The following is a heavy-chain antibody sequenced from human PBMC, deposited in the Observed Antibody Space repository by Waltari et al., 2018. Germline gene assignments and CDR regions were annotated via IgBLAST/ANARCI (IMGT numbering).Heavy chain of an antibody. Sequence: VQLQESGPALVKPSETLSLTCTVTGGSMSNFYWSWIRQPPGKGPEWIGYISHTGNTNYNPSLKGRVIISVDTSKKQFSLKVSSLTAADTAVYYCARGDGDLDYDYYYMDVWGKGTTVTVSS. V-gene: IGHV4-59*13. J-gene: IGHJ6*03. D-gene: IGHD4-17*01. CDR3: ARGDGDLDYDYYYMDV. CDR2: ISHTGNT. CDR1: GGSMSNFY.